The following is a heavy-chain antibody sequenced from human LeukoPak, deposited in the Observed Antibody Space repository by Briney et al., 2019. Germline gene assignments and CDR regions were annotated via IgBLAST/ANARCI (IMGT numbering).Heavy chain of an antibody. Sequence: PGGSLRLSCAASGFTFTNYGMNWVRQAPGKGLEWVSSISDSGAATYYADSVKGRITISRDNSKNTLCLQMNSLRAEDTAVYYCAKEIWPTVTTPGHTHFDYWGQGTLVTVSS. CDR3: AKEIWPTVTTPGHTHFDY. V-gene: IGHV3-23*01. D-gene: IGHD4-17*01. CDR2: ISDSGAAT. CDR1: GFTFTNYG. J-gene: IGHJ4*02.